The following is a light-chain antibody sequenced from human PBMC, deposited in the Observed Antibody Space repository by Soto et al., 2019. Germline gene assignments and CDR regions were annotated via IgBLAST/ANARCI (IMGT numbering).Light chain of an antibody. CDR3: GTWDSSLSAAGV. Sequence: QSVLTQPPSVSAAPGQKVTISCSGSTSNIGNNSVSWYQQLPGTAPKLLIYKNNERPSGIPDRFSGSKSGTSATLGITGLQAGDDDDYYCGTWDSSLSAAGVFGGGTKLTVL. CDR1: TSNIGNNS. CDR2: KNN. V-gene: IGLV1-51*02. J-gene: IGLJ2*01.